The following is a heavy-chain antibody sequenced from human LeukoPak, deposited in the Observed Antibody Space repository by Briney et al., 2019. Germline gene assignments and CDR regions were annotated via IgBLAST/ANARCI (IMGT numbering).Heavy chain of an antibody. CDR2: ISYDGSNK. CDR1: GFTFSSYA. CDR3: ARERWSTYYFDY. V-gene: IGHV3-30*04. D-gene: IGHD2-15*01. J-gene: IGHJ4*02. Sequence: GRSLRLSCAASGFTFSSYAMHWVRQAPGKGLEWVAVISYDGSNKYYADSVKGRFTISRDNSKNTLCLQMNSLRAEDTAVYYCARERWSTYYFDYWGQGTLVTVSS.